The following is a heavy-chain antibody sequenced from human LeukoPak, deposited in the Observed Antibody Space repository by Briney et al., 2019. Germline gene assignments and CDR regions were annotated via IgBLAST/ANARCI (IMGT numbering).Heavy chain of an antibody. J-gene: IGHJ4*02. CDR2: ISSSGSTI. D-gene: IGHD3-3*01. V-gene: IGHV3-11*01. CDR1: GFTFSDYY. Sequence: PGGSLRLSCAASGFTFSDYYMSWIRQAPGMGLEWVSYISSSGSTIYYADSVKGRFTISRDNAKNSLYLQMNSLRAEDTAVHYCARGGKYYDFWSGYLGGQGTLVTVSS. CDR3: ARGGKYYDFWSGYL.